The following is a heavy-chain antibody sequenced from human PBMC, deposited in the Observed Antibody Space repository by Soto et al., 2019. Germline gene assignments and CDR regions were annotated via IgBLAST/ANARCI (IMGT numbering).Heavy chain of an antibody. D-gene: IGHD3-22*01. J-gene: IGHJ4*02. Sequence: SETLSLTCTVSGASISSHYWSWIRQSPGGGLEWLGYIYYTGNTISNPSLKSRVTVSLDTSKSQFSLKLSSVTAADTAVYYCSTTLGDSRGYQYYFDYWGQGTLVTVSS. V-gene: IGHV4-59*11. CDR3: STTLGDSRGYQYYFDY. CDR1: GASISSHY. CDR2: IYYTGNT.